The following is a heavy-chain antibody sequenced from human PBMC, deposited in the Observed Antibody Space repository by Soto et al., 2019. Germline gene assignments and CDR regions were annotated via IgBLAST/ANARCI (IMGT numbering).Heavy chain of an antibody. V-gene: IGHV1-69*13. J-gene: IGHJ6*02. D-gene: IGHD6-19*01. Sequence: GASVKVSCKASGYTFTSYGISWVRQAPGQGLEWMGGIIPIFGTANYAQKFQGRVTITADESTSTAYMELSSLRSEDTAVYYCAKEEVAVAGYYYYGMDVWGQGTTVTVSS. CDR3: AKEEVAVAGYYYYGMDV. CDR2: IIPIFGTA. CDR1: GYTFTSYG.